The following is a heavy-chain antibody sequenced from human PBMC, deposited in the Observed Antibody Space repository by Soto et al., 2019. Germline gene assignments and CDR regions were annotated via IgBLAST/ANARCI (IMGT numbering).Heavy chain of an antibody. J-gene: IGHJ4*02. V-gene: IGHV4-31*03. CDR2: IYCSGST. CDR3: ASSDYSNYAYYFDY. Sequence: SETLSLTCTVSGGSISSGGYYWSWIRQHPGKGLEWIGYIYCSGSTYYNPSLKSRVTISVDTSKNQFSLKLSSVTAADTAVYYCASSDYSNYAYYFDYWGQGTLVTVSS. D-gene: IGHD4-4*01. CDR1: GGSISSGGYY.